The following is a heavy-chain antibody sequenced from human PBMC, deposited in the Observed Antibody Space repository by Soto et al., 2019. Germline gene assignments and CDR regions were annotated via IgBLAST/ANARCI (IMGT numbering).Heavy chain of an antibody. D-gene: IGHD3-10*01. CDR2: ISYDGSNK. V-gene: IGHV3-30*18. J-gene: IGHJ5*02. Sequence: QVQLVESGGGVVQPGRSLRLSCAASGFTFSSYGMHWVRQAPGKGLEWVAVISYDGSNKYYADSVKGRFTISRDNSKNTLYLQMNSLRAEDTAVYYCAKDHGSGSLEPYPFDPWGQGTLVTVSS. CDR1: GFTFSSYG. CDR3: AKDHGSGSLEPYPFDP.